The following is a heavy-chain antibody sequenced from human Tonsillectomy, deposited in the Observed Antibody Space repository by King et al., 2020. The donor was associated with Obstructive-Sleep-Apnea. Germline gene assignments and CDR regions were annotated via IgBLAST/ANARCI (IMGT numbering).Heavy chain of an antibody. CDR1: GFTFSDFY. D-gene: IGHD6-13*01. CDR3: ARGGNSSIRVY. CDR2: ISSVSDYT. V-gene: IGHV3-11*06. J-gene: IGHJ4*02. Sequence: VQLVESGGGLVKPGGSLRLSCAASGFTFSDFYMSWIRQAPGKGLEWVAYISSVSDYTHYADSVKGRFTISRDNAKNSLYLQMNSLRAEDTAVYYCARGGNSSIRVYWGQGTLVTVSS.